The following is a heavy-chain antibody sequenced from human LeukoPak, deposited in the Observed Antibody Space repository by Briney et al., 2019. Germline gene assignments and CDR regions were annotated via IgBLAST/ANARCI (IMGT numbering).Heavy chain of an antibody. CDR3: ARADSRGCSLDY. J-gene: IGHJ4*02. Sequence: SETLSLTCAVYGGSFSGYYWSWIRQPPGKGLEWIGEINHSGSTNYNPSLKSRVTISVDTSKNQFSLKLSSVTAADTAVYYCARADSRGCSLDYWGQGTLVTVSS. CDR2: INHSGST. D-gene: IGHD5-18*01. CDR1: GGSFSGYY. V-gene: IGHV4-34*01.